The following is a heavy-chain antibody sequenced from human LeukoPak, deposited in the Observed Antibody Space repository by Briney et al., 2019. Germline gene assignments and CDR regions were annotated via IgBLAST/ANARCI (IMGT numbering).Heavy chain of an antibody. J-gene: IGHJ4*02. CDR3: ATMAVAGMGLDH. Sequence: PSETLSLTCTFSGGSISSYYLSWIRQPPGKGLEWIGYIYYTGGTIYNPSLKSRVTISVDTSKNQFSLKMTSATAADTAVYYCATMAVAGMGLDHWGQGTLVTVSS. D-gene: IGHD6-19*01. CDR1: GGSISSYY. CDR2: IYYTGGT. V-gene: IGHV4-59*01.